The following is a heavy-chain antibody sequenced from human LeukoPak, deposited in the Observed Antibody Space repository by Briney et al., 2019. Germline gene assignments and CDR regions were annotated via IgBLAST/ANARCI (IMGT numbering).Heavy chain of an antibody. CDR1: GFTFSSYP. CDR2: ILGNGYAS. D-gene: IGHD5-12*01. V-gene: IGHV3-64*02. CDR3: ARDSTSGYSFDS. J-gene: IGHJ4*02. Sequence: GGSLRLSCVASGFTFSSYPMHWVRQAPDKGLEYLSAILGNGYASFYADSVKGRFTISRDNSKNTLYLQMGNLRADDMAVYYCARDSTSGYSFDSWGQGTLVTVSP.